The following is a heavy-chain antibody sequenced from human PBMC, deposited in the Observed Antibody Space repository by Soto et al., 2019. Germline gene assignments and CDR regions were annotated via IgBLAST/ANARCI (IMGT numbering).Heavy chain of an antibody. J-gene: IGHJ5*02. V-gene: IGHV4-4*07. CDR1: GGSISSYY. CDR3: ARERLYRDWVDP. Sequence: PSETLSLTCTVSGGSISSYYWSWIRQPAGKGLEWIGRIYTSGSTNYNTSLKSRVTMSVDTPKNQFSLKLSSVTAADTAVYYCARERLYRDWVDPWGQGTLVTVSS. CDR2: IYTSGST. D-gene: IGHD2-8*01.